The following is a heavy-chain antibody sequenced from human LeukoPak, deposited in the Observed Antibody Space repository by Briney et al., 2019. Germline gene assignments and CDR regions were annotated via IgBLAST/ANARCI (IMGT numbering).Heavy chain of an antibody. V-gene: IGHV5-51*01. Sequence: GESLQISCKGSGDSFTKHWIGWVRQMSGKGLELMGIIYPGDSDTRYSPSFQGQVTISADKSISTAYLQWSSLKASDTAMYYCARRGLDYGSGSYYPPFDFDYWGQGTLVTVSS. CDR3: ARRGLDYGSGSYYPPFDFDY. CDR2: IYPGDSDT. D-gene: IGHD3-10*01. J-gene: IGHJ4*02. CDR1: GDSFTKHW.